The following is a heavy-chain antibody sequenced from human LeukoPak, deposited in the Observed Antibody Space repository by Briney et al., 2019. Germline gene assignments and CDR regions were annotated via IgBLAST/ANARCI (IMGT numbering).Heavy chain of an antibody. Sequence: SETLSLTCAAYGGSFSGYYWSWIRQPPGKGLEWIGEINHSGSTNYNPSLKSRVTISVDTSKNQFSLKLSSVTAADTAVYYCARGKGGYYYYYGMDVWGQGTTVTVSS. J-gene: IGHJ6*02. CDR3: ARGKGGYYYYYGMDV. CDR1: GGSFSGYY. CDR2: INHSGST. V-gene: IGHV4-34*01.